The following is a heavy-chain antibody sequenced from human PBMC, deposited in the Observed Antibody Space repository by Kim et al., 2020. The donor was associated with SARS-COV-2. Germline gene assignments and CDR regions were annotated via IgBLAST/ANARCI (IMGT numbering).Heavy chain of an antibody. V-gene: IGHV3-30-3*02. D-gene: IGHD3-22*01. CDR3: AKAYYDSRIDAFDI. Sequence: AESVKGRFPLSREHSKDSLYLQVNSLGAEDTAVYYCAKAYYDSRIDAFDIWGQGTMVTVSS. J-gene: IGHJ3*02.